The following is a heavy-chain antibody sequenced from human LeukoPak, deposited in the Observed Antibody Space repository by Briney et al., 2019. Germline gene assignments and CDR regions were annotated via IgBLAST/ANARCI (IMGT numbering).Heavy chain of an antibody. CDR3: ARDLDTNEPRYNWNDAGFGC. J-gene: IGHJ5*01. V-gene: IGHV1-46*01. Sequence: PLASVRVSCKASGYTFTSYYMHWVRQAPGQGLEWMGIINPSGGSTSYAQKFQGRVTMTRDTSTSTVYMELSSLRSEDTAVYYCARDLDTNEPRYNWNDAGFGCWGQGTLVTVSS. CDR2: INPSGGST. CDR1: GYTFTSYY. D-gene: IGHD1-20*01.